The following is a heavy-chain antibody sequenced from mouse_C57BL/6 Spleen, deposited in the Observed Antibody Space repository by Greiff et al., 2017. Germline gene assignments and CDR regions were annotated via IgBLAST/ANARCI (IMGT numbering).Heavy chain of an antibody. J-gene: IGHJ4*01. Sequence: QVQLQQSGPGLVQPSQSLSITCTVSGFSLTSYGVHWVRQSPGQGLEWLGVIWRGGSTDYNAAFISRLSISKDNSKSQVFFKMNSLQADDTAIYYCARSRGGYSQAMDYWGQGTSVTVSS. D-gene: IGHD2-3*01. CDR2: IWRGGST. V-gene: IGHV2-2*01. CDR1: GFSLTSYG. CDR3: ARSRGGYSQAMDY.